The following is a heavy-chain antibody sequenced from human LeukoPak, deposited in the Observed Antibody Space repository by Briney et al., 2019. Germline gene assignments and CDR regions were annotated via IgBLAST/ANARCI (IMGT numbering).Heavy chain of an antibody. CDR2: INHSGST. V-gene: IGHV4-34*01. D-gene: IGHD3-22*01. J-gene: IGHJ5*02. CDR1: GVSFTGYY. CDR3: ARVLDSSGYYYGFDP. Sequence: PSETLSLTCAVYGVSFTGYYWSWIRQPPGKGLEWIGEINHSGSTNYNPSLKSRVTISVDTSKNQFSLKLSSVTAADTAVYYCARVLDSSGYYYGFDPWGQGTLVTVSS.